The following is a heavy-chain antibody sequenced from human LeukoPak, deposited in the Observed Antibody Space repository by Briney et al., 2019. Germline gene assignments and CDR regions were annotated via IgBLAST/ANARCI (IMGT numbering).Heavy chain of an antibody. CDR1: GYTFTNYD. CDR2: MNSNSGNT. CDR3: ARGRGGTVVRGYLDY. Sequence: ASVKLSCTASGYTFTNYDIMWGREATGQGPEWMGGMNSNSGNTGYAQKFQGRVTLTRDTSINTAYMELHSLTSEDTAVYYCARGRGGTVVRGYLDYWGQGTLVTVSS. J-gene: IGHJ4*02. V-gene: IGHV1-8*01. D-gene: IGHD3-10*01.